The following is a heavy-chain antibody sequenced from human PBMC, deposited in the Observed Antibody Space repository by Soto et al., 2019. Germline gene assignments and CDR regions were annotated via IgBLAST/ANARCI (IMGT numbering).Heavy chain of an antibody. D-gene: IGHD6-19*01. Sequence: SETLSLTCTVSGGSINNYYWSWIRQPPGKGLEWIGYIFYSGSTNYNPSLKSRLTISVDTSKNQFSLKLTSVTASDTAVYYCARDGSGGWGRGGHTRFDSWGQGTLVTVS. CDR3: ARDGSGGWGRGGHTRFDS. CDR1: GGSINNYY. CDR2: IFYSGST. V-gene: IGHV4-59*01. J-gene: IGHJ4*02.